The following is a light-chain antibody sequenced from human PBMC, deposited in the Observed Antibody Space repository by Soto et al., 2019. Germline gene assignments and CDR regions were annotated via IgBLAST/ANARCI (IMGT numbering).Light chain of an antibody. CDR1: ESVGSN. Sequence: EVGMTQSPATLSVFPGERVTLSCRASESVGSNLAWYQQKPGQAPRLLIYGASTRATGVPARFSGSGSGTEFTLTISSPQSEDFALYYCQQYNNWLTFGGGTKVEIE. CDR3: QQYNNWLT. CDR2: GAS. V-gene: IGKV3-15*01. J-gene: IGKJ4*01.